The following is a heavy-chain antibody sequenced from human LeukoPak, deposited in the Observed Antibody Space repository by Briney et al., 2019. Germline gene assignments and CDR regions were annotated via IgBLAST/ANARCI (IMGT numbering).Heavy chain of an antibody. CDR1: GGSISSGSYY. V-gene: IGHV4-61*02. J-gene: IGHJ4*02. Sequence: SETLSLTCTVSGGSISSGSYYWSWIRQPAGKGLEWIGRICTSGSTNYNPSLKSRVTISVDTSKNQFSLKLSSVTAADTAVYYCARISDSGWYVFDYWGQGTLVTVSS. CDR2: ICTSGST. CDR3: ARISDSGWYVFDY. D-gene: IGHD6-19*01.